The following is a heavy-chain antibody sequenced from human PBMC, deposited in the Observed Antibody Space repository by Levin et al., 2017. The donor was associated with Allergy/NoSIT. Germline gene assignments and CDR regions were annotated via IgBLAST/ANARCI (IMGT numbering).Heavy chain of an antibody. CDR1: GFTFSRYW. CDR3: VRDRGGYTFDS. Sequence: PGESLKISCAASGFTFSRYWMHWVRQAPGKGLVWVSRINGDGSSTSYADSVKGRFTISRDNAKNTLYVQMSSLRAEDTALYYCVRDRGGYTFDSWGQGILVTVSS. CDR2: INGDGSST. J-gene: IGHJ4*02. D-gene: IGHD5-12*01. V-gene: IGHV3-74*01.